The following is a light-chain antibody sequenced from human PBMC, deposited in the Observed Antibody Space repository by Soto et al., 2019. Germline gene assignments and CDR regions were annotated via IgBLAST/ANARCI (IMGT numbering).Light chain of an antibody. CDR3: QQRSHWPPIT. CDR1: ESVSSN. Sequence: EVVMTQSPATLSVSPGERATLSCRASESVSSNLAWYQQRPGQAPRLVIYGASTRATGIPDRFSGSGSGTDFILTISSLEPNDSAVYYCQQRSHWPPITFGQGTRLEIK. V-gene: IGKV3-15*01. J-gene: IGKJ5*01. CDR2: GAS.